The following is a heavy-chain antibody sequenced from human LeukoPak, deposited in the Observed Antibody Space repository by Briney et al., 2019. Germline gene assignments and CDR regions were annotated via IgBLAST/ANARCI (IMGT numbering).Heavy chain of an antibody. Sequence: WASAKVSCKASGYTFTSYDINWVRQAPGQGLEWMGWMNPNSGNTGYAQKFQGRVTMTRNTSISTAYMELSSLRSEDTAVYYCARVGGYYYYYGMDVWGQGTTVTVSS. CDR2: MNPNSGNT. V-gene: IGHV1-8*01. CDR3: ARVGGYYYYYGMDV. CDR1: GYTFTSYD. J-gene: IGHJ6*02.